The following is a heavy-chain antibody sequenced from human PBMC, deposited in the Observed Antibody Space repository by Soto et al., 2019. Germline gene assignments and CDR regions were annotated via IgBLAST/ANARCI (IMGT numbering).Heavy chain of an antibody. CDR3: ASRYDSSDY. Sequence: QVQLVQSGAEVKKPGSSVKVSCKASGGTFSSYTISWVRQAPGQGLEWMGRIIPILGIANYAQKFQGRVTITADKSTSTSYMELSSLRTEDTAVYYCASRYDSSDYWGQGTLVTVSS. V-gene: IGHV1-69*02. J-gene: IGHJ4*02. CDR1: GGTFSSYT. D-gene: IGHD3-22*01. CDR2: IIPILGIA.